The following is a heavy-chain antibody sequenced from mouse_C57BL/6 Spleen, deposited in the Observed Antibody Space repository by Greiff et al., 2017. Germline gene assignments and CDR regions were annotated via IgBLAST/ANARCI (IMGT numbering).Heavy chain of an antibody. CDR2: ISYDGSN. D-gene: IGHD1-1*02. V-gene: IGHV3-6*01. Sequence: VQLKESGPGLVKPSQSLSLTCSVTGYSITSGYYWNWIRQFPGNKLEWMGYISYDGSNNYNPSLKNRISITRDTSKNQFFLKLNSVTTEDTATYYCARDDYAILDYWGQGTTLTVSS. CDR1: GYSITSGYY. J-gene: IGHJ2*01. CDR3: ARDDYAILDY.